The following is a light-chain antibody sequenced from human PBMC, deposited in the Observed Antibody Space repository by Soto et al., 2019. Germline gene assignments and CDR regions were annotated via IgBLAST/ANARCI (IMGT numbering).Light chain of an antibody. CDR1: QRVNIY. CDR3: QQDDDWLRLT. Sequence: EIVMTQSPATLSVSPGERATLSCRASQRVNIYLAWYQQTPGQAPRLLIFGASSRATGIPARCSGSGSGTKFNLTISSMQSEDFAAYFCQQDDDWLRLTFGGGTKVEIK. V-gene: IGKV3D-15*01. CDR2: GAS. J-gene: IGKJ4*01.